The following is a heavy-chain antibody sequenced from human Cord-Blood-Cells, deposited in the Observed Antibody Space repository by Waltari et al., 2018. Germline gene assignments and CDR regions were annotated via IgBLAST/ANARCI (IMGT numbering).Heavy chain of an antibody. V-gene: IGHV4-34*01. Sequence: QVQLQQWGAGLLKPSETLSLTCAVYGGSFSGYYWGWTRQPPGTGLAWIVEINQSESTNNNPSLKIRVTISVDTSKNQFSLKLSSVTAADTAVYYCARGRKKFWSGYYYYYGMDVWGQGTTVTVSS. CDR1: GGSFSGYY. D-gene: IGHD3-3*01. CDR3: ARGRKKFWSGYYYYYGMDV. CDR2: INQSEST. J-gene: IGHJ6*02.